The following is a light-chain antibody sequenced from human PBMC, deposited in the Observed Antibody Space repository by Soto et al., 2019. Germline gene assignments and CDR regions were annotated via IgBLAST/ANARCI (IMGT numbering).Light chain of an antibody. V-gene: IGKV1-5*01. CDR3: QQYSSYWT. CDR2: DAS. CDR1: QSISSW. J-gene: IGKJ1*01. Sequence: DIKMTQSPATLSSSVGDRVTITCRASQSISSWLAWYQQKPGKAPKFLIYDASNLESGVPSRLSGSGSGTEFTLTISSLQADDFATYYCQQYSSYWTFGQGANVDIK.